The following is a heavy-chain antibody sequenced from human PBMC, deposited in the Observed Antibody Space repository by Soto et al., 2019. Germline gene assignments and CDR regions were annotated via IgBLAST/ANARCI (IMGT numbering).Heavy chain of an antibody. Sequence: QVQLVQSGAEVKKPGASVKVSCKASGYTFATYGFSWVRQAPGQGLDCVGWISAHNGDTHYSRKFQGRVTLTTDTSTNTAYMELRSLTSDDTAVYFCATEPIYYNDGSGYYPLGHWGQGTLVTVSS. J-gene: IGHJ4*02. CDR3: ATEPIYYNDGSGYYPLGH. CDR1: GYTFATYG. CDR2: ISAHNGDT. D-gene: IGHD3-22*01. V-gene: IGHV1-18*04.